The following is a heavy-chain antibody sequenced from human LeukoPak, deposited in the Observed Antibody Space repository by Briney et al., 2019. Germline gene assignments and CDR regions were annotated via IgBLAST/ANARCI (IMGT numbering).Heavy chain of an antibody. CDR1: GFTFSNHG. Sequence: QSWGTLRLSCATSGFTFSNHGINWVRQAPGKGLEWVSTISGSGGSTYYADSVKGRFTISRDNSKNTMYLQMNSLRAEDTAVYYCARDYTGGWNDYWGQGIRVTVSS. CDR3: ARDYTGGWNDY. D-gene: IGHD7-27*01. CDR2: ISGSGGST. J-gene: IGHJ4*02. V-gene: IGHV3-23*01.